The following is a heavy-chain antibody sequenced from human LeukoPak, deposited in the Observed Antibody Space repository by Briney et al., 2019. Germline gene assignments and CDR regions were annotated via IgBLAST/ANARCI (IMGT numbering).Heavy chain of an antibody. CDR3: ARGSNKSTKNYDILTGYSLFDAFDI. CDR1: GGSISSGDYY. J-gene: IGHJ3*02. Sequence: PSQTLSLTCTVSGGSISSGDYYWSWIRQPPGKGLEWIGYIYYSGSTNYNPSLKSRVTISVDTSKNQFSLKLSSVTAADTAVYYCARGSNKSTKNYDILTGYSLFDAFDIWGQGTMVTVSS. D-gene: IGHD3-9*01. CDR2: IYYSGST. V-gene: IGHV4-30-4*01.